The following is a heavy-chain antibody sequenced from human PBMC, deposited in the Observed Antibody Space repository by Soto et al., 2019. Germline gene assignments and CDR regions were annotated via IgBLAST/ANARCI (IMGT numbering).Heavy chain of an antibody. CDR2: ISAYNGNT. V-gene: IGHV1-18*01. Sequence: ASVKVSCKASGYTFTSYGISWVRQAPGQGLEWMGWISAYNGNTNYAQKLQGRVTMTTDTSTSTAYMELRSLRSDDTAVYYCAREGKLYYYDSSEPFDYWGQGTLVTVSS. CDR1: GYTFTSYG. CDR3: AREGKLYYYDSSEPFDY. D-gene: IGHD3-22*01. J-gene: IGHJ4*02.